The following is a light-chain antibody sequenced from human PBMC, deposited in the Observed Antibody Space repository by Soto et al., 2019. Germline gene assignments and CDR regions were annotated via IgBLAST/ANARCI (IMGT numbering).Light chain of an antibody. CDR3: QQYYTTPSIT. J-gene: IGKJ5*01. Sequence: DIVLTQSPVSLAVSLGERATITCKSSQSILYSSTNRHYLAWYQQKPGQPPKLLISWASTREAGVPDRFSGSGSGTDFTLTISSLQAEDVAVYYCQQYYTTPSITSGQGKRLGIK. CDR2: WAS. V-gene: IGKV4-1*01. CDR1: QSILYSSTNRHY.